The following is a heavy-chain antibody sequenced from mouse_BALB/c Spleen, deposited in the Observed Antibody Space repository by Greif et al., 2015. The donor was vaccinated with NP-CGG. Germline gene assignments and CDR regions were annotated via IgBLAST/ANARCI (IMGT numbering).Heavy chain of an antibody. CDR1: GFTFSSYA. J-gene: IGHJ2*01. CDR2: ISSGGST. V-gene: IGHV5-6-5*01. D-gene: IGHD4-1*01. Sequence: EVQGVESGGGLVKPGGSLKLSCAASGFTFSSYAMSWVRQTPEKRLEWVASISSGGSTYYPDSVKGRFTISRDNARNILYLQMSSLRSEDTAMYYCARGTGYYFDYWGQGTTLTVSS. CDR3: ARGTGYYFDY.